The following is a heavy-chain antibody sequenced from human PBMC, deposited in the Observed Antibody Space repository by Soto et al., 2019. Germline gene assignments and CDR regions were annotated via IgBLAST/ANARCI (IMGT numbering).Heavy chain of an antibody. CDR1: GFTFSSYA. Sequence: EVQLLESGGGLVQPGGSLRLSCAASGFTFSSYAMSWVRQAPGKGLEWVSAISGSGGSTYYADSVKGRFTISRDNSKNTLYLQMNSRRAEDTAVYYCAKVGVGATVEDYWGQGTLVTVSS. CDR2: ISGSGGST. CDR3: AKVGVGATVEDY. D-gene: IGHD1-26*01. V-gene: IGHV3-23*01. J-gene: IGHJ4*02.